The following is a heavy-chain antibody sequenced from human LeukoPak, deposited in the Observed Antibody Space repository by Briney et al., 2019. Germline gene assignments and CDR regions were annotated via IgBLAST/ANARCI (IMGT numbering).Heavy chain of an antibody. CDR1: GFTFDDYA. J-gene: IGHJ4*02. D-gene: IGHD6-19*01. V-gene: IGHV3-43*02. CDR3: AKVRPTRFVESSGWLELGY. Sequence: GGSLRLSCAASGFTFDDYAMHWVRQAPGKGLEWVSLISGDGSRTHYADSVKGRFTISRDNSKNSLYLQMNSLRTEDTAFYYCAKVRPTRFVESSGWLELGYWGQGTLVTVSS. CDR2: ISGDGSRT.